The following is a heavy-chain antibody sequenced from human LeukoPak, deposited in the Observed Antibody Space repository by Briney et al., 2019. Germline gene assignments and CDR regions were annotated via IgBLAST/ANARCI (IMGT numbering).Heavy chain of an antibody. CDR2: ISGSGDST. V-gene: IGHV3-23*01. CDR3: AKDSLSYSSGWYNLGYFDY. J-gene: IGHJ4*02. CDR1: GFTLSRYG. D-gene: IGHD6-19*01. Sequence: ASLRLSCAASGFTLSRYGMNWVRPAPEKWLEWVSGISGSGDSTYYAYSVKGRFTISRDNSKNMLYLQMNSLRAEDTAVYYCAKDSLSYSSGWYNLGYFDYGGQGSLDTVS.